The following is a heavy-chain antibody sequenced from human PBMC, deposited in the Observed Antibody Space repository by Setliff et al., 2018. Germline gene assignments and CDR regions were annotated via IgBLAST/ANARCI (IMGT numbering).Heavy chain of an antibody. V-gene: IGHV1-69*05. J-gene: IGHJ6*03. D-gene: IGHD3-22*01. CDR2: TIPIFGTT. CDR1: GGTFSSYG. CDR3: VREGVDSRSSTDYRYYMDV. Sequence: AASVNVSCKASGGTFSSYGISWVRQAPGQGLEWMGGTIPIFGTTDYARKFQGRVTIITDESTSTAYMQLTSLGSEDTAVYYCVREGVDSRSSTDYRYYMDVWGKGTTVTVSS.